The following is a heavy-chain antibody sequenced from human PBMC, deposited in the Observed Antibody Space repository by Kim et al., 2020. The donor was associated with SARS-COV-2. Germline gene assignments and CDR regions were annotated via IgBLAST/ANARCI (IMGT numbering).Heavy chain of an antibody. J-gene: IGHJ3*02. V-gene: IGHV3-33*01. CDR2: IWYDGSNK. Sequence: GGSLRLSCAASGFTFSSYGMHWVRQAPGKGLEWVAVIWYDGSNKYYADSVKGRFTISRDNSKNTLYLQMNSLRAEDTAVYYCARDSIVWRCNRDSYAFDIWGQGTMVTVSS. D-gene: IGHD2-15*01. CDR3: ARDSIVWRCNRDSYAFDI. CDR1: GFTFSSYG.